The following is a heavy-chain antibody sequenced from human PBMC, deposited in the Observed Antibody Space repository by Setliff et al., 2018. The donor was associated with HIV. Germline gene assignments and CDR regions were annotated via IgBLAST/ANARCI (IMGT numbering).Heavy chain of an antibody. CDR2: VDYTGST. Sequence: PGGSLRLSCAASGFTFSTYCMNWVRQAPGKGLEWVGNVDYTGSTYYNPSLKSRVTISVDTSKNQFSLRLNSVTAADTAVYYCARQGNIVVVTSFDYWGQGTLVTISS. CDR1: GFTFSTYC. J-gene: IGHJ4*02. V-gene: IGHV4-4*02. CDR3: ARQGNIVVVTSFDY. D-gene: IGHD2-21*02.